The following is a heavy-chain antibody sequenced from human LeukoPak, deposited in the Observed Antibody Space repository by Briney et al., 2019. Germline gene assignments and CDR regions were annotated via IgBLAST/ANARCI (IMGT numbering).Heavy chain of an antibody. V-gene: IGHV4-4*07. J-gene: IGHJ2*01. CDR3: AKQSVSGYTSGWDWYFDL. CDR1: GGSISNYY. CDR2: ISTSGST. D-gene: IGHD6-25*01. Sequence: SETLSLTCTVSGGSISNYYWSWIRQPAGKGLEWIGRISTSGSTNYNPSLRSRVTMSVDTSKNQFSLRLTSLTAADTAVYYCAKQSVSGYTSGWDWYFDLWGRGTLVTVSS.